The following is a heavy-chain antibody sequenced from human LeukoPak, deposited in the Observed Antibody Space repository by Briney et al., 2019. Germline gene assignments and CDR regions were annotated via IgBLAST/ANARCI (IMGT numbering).Heavy chain of an antibody. J-gene: IGHJ4*02. CDR3: ARGGTYYPCIDC. CDR1: GYTFTTTY. Sequence: GASVNVSCKASGYTFTTTYINWVRQAPGQGLEWMGWISAYNGKTSYAQKFQGRVTMTTDSSTNTAYMDLTSLRSDDTAVYYCARGGTYYPCIDCWGQGTLVTVSS. D-gene: IGHD1-26*01. CDR2: ISAYNGKT. V-gene: IGHV1-18*01.